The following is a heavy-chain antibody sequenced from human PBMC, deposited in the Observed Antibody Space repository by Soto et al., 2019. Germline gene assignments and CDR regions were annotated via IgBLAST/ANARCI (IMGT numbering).Heavy chain of an antibody. V-gene: IGHV3-30*18. J-gene: IGHJ6*02. CDR3: GKDRGTVTTKAYGMDV. D-gene: IGHD4-17*01. CDR2: ISYDGSNK. Sequence: QVQLVESGGGVVQPGRSLRLSCGASGFTFSSYGMHWVRQAPGKGLEWVAVISYDGSNKYYADSVKGRFTISRDNSKNTLDLQMNSLRAEDTAVYYCGKDRGTVTTKAYGMDVWGQGTTVTFSS. CDR1: GFTFSSYG.